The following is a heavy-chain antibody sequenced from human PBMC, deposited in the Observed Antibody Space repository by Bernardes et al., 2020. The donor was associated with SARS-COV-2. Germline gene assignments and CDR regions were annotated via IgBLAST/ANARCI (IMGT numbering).Heavy chain of an antibody. Sequence: ASVKVSCKASGYTFTSYDINWVRQATGQGLEWMGWMNPNSGNTGYAQKFQGRVTMTRNTSISTAYMELSSLRSEDTAVYYCARFLSEDIVVVPAAKPDYYDYGMDVWGQGTTVTVSS. J-gene: IGHJ6*02. CDR2: MNPNSGNT. CDR1: GYTFTSYD. V-gene: IGHV1-8*01. D-gene: IGHD2-2*01. CDR3: ARFLSEDIVVVPAAKPDYYDYGMDV.